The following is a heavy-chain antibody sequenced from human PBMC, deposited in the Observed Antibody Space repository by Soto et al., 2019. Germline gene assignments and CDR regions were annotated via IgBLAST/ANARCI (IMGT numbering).Heavy chain of an antibody. CDR2: INAGNGYV. CDR1: GYTFTTYA. CDR3: ARAAGAGDFDC. Sequence: GASVKVSCKSSGYTFTTYAVHWVRQAPGQRLEWMGWINAGNGYVRYSEKFQGRVTITRDTSASTAYMDLRSLRSEDTALYYCARAAGAGDFDCWGQGTLVTAPQ. J-gene: IGHJ4*02. D-gene: IGHD6-13*01. V-gene: IGHV1-3*01.